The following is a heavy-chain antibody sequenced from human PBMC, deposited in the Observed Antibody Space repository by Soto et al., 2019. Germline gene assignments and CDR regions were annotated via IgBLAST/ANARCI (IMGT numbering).Heavy chain of an antibody. CDR3: ARGQAFWTGYYRMPYYFDY. CDR1: GGSFSGYY. CDR2: INHSGST. Sequence: QVQLQQWGAGLLKPSETLSLTCAVYGGSFSGYYWSWIRQPPGKGLEWIGEINHSGSTNYNPSLKSRVTISVDTSKNQFSLKLTSVTAADTAIYYCARGQAFWTGYYRMPYYFDYWGQGTLVTVSS. V-gene: IGHV4-34*01. D-gene: IGHD3-3*01. J-gene: IGHJ4*02.